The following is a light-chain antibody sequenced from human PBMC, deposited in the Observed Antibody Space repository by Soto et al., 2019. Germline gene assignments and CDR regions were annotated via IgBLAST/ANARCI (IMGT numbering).Light chain of an antibody. CDR3: AAWDDSLNGHV. CDR2: TTN. V-gene: IGLV1-44*01. J-gene: IGLJ1*01. CDR1: SSNIGTSS. Sequence: QSVLTQPHSASGTPGQRVTISCSGSSSNIGTSSVHWFQQLPGTAPKLLISTTNQRPSGVPQRFSGSKSGTSASLAISRLQSEDEADYYCAAWDDSLNGHVFGTGTQVTVL.